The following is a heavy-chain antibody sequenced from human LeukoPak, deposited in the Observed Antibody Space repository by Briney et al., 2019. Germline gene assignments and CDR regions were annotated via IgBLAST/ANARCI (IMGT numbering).Heavy chain of an antibody. J-gene: IGHJ4*02. D-gene: IGHD5-18*01. CDR2: ISSSSSYI. Sequence: PGGSLRLSCAASGFTFRSYSMNWVRQAPGKGLEWVSSISSSSSYIYYADSVKGRFTISRDNAKNSLYLQMDSLRAEDTAVYYCARDLYGVSFLRGYSYGYWGQGTLVTVSS. CDR1: GFTFRSYS. V-gene: IGHV3-21*01. CDR3: ARDLYGVSFLRGYSYGY.